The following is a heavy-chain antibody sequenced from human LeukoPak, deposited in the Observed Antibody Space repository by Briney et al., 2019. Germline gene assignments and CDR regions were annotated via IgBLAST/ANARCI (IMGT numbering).Heavy chain of an antibody. CDR3: AKDPLIAAAGSHSWFDP. D-gene: IGHD6-13*01. V-gene: IGHV3-74*01. J-gene: IGHJ5*02. CDR2: INSDGSST. CDR1: GFTFSSYW. Sequence: PGGSLRLSCAASGFTFSSYWMHWVRQAPGKGLVWVSRINSDGSSTSYADSVKGRFTISRDNAKNTLYLQMNSLRAEDTAVYYCAKDPLIAAAGSHSWFDPWGQGTLVTVSS.